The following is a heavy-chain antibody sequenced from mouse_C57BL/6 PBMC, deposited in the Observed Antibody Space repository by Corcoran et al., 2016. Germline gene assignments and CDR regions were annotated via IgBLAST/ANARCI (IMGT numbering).Heavy chain of an antibody. J-gene: IGHJ1*03. CDR3: ARRTTAGYFDV. D-gene: IGHD1-2*01. CDR1: GYTFTDSN. Sequence: EVQLQQSGPELVKTEASVKMYCKASGYTFTDSNMHWVKQSHGKSLERIGYINPNNGGTSYNQKFKGKATLTVNKSSSTAYMELRSLTSEDSAVYYCARRTTAGYFDVWGTGTTVTVSS. CDR2: INPNNGGT. V-gene: IGHV1-22*01.